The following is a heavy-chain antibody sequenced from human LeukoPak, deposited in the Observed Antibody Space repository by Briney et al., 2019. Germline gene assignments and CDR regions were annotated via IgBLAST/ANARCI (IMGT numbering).Heavy chain of an antibody. D-gene: IGHD4/OR15-4a*01. CDR1: GFTFSSYS. V-gene: IGHV3-48*01. Sequence: GGSLRLSCAASGFTFSSYSMNWVRQAPGRGLEWVSYISSSSSTIYYADSVKGRFTISRDNARNSLYLQMNSLRAEDTAVYYCARDHRSDYSYYYYMDVWGKGTTVTVSS. CDR2: ISSSSSTI. J-gene: IGHJ6*03. CDR3: ARDHRSDYSYYYYMDV.